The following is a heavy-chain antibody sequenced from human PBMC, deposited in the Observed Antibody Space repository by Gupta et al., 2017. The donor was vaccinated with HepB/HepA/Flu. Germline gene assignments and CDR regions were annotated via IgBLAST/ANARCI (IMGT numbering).Heavy chain of an antibody. Sequence: QVQLQQWGAGLLKPSETLSLTCAVYGGSFSGYYWSWIRQPPGKGLEWIGEINHSGSTNYNPSLKSRVTMSVDTSKNQFSLKLSSVTAADTAVYYCARIVVVPAAIVMDAFDIWGQGTMVTGAS. CDR1: GGSFSGYY. CDR2: INHSGST. V-gene: IGHV4-34*01. J-gene: IGHJ3*02. D-gene: IGHD2-2*02. CDR3: ARIVVVPAAIVMDAFDI.